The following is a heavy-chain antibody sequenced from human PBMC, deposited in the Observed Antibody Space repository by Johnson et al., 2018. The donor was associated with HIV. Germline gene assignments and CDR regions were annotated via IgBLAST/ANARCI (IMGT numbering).Heavy chain of an antibody. CDR3: ARDGTWELHRHAFDI. CDR2: ISYDGSNK. D-gene: IGHD1-26*01. J-gene: IGHJ3*02. CDR1: GFTFSDYS. Sequence: QMLLVESGGGVVQPGRSLRLSCAASGFTFSDYSMHWVRQAPGKGLECVAIISYDGSNKYYADSVKGRFTISRDNSKNTLYLQMNSLRAEDTAVYYCARDGTWELHRHAFDIWGQGTMVTVSS. V-gene: IGHV3-30*01.